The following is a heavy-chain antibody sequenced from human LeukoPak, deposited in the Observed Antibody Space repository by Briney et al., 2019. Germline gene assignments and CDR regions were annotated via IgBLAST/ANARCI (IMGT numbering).Heavy chain of an antibody. V-gene: IGHV6-1*01. CDR2: TYYRYKWCN. CDR1: GHRDSINSAP. CDR3: ARDVVVVVAATAGGYYYYYGMDV. J-gene: IGHJ6*04. D-gene: IGHD2-15*01. Sequence: SHTLSLTCAVSGHRDSINSAPWNWIRQSPSRGLERLGWTYYRYKWCNDYAVSVKSRIAINPDTSKNQFYLQLNSVTPEDTAVYYCARDVVVVVAATAGGYYYYYGMDVWGKGTTVTVSS.